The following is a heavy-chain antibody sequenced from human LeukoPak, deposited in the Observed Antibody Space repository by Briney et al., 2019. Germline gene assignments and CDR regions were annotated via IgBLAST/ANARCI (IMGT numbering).Heavy chain of an antibody. CDR2: INPSGGST. J-gene: IGHJ5*02. Sequence: ASVKVSCKASGYTFTSYYIHWVRQAPGQGLEWMGIINPSGGSTTYAQKFQGRVTMTRDTSTSTVYMELSSLRSEDTAVYYCAKSRGWPGGGWFDPWGQGTLVTVSS. CDR3: AKSRGWPGGGWFDP. CDR1: GYTFTSYY. D-gene: IGHD5-24*01. V-gene: IGHV1-46*01.